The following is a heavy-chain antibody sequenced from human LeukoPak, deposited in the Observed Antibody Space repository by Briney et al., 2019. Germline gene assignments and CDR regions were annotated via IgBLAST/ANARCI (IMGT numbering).Heavy chain of an antibody. CDR1: GYTFTGFY. CDR3: ARDTSLSKYSGYEVIDY. D-gene: IGHD5-12*01. CDR2: INPNSGGT. J-gene: IGHJ4*02. V-gene: IGHV1-2*02. Sequence: GASVKVSCKASGYTFTGFYMHWVRQAPGQGLEWMGWINPNSGGTNYAQKFQGRVTMTRDTSISTAYMELSRLRSDDTAVYYCARDTSLSKYSGYEVIDYWGQGTLVTVSS.